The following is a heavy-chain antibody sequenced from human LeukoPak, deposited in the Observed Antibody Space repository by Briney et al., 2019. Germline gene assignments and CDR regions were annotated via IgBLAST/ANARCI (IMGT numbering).Heavy chain of an antibody. J-gene: IGHJ4*02. V-gene: IGHV3-48*03. CDR2: ISSSGSTI. D-gene: IGHD6-25*01. Sequence: PGGSLRLSCAASGFTFSSYEMNWVRRAPGKGLEWVSYISSSGSTIYYADSVKGRFTISRDNAKNSLYLQMNSLRAEDTAVYYCARQGGRLHRDYWGQGTLVTVSS. CDR1: GFTFSSYE. CDR3: ARQGGRLHRDY.